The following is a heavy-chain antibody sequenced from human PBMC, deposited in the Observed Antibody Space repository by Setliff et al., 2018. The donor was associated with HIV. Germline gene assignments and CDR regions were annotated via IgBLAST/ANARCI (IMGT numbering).Heavy chain of an antibody. CDR3: AREGADSNAFDT. Sequence: SETLSLTCTVSGGFISSHYWSWIRQPPGKGLEWTGYIYYSGTTNYNPSLKSRVTISVDTSKNQFSLKLSSVTAADTAAYYCAREGADSNAFDTWGQGTMVTVSS. V-gene: IGHV4-59*11. CDR1: GGFISSHY. D-gene: IGHD3-16*01. J-gene: IGHJ3*02. CDR2: IYYSGTT.